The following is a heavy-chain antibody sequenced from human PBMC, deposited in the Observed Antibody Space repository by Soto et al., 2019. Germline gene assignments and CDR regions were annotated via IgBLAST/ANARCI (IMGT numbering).Heavy chain of an antibody. CDR1: GGSISSGAYY. D-gene: IGHD6-13*01. J-gene: IGHJ5*02. Sequence: NPSETLSLTCTVSGGSISSGAYYWGWIRQHPGKGLEWIGYISHRGTAYYTPSLKSRVSLSVDPSKSQFSLNVTSLTAADTAVYYCARVSATGTRWFDPWRPGTLVTVSS. CDR2: ISHRGTA. CDR3: ARVSATGTRWFDP. V-gene: IGHV4-31*03.